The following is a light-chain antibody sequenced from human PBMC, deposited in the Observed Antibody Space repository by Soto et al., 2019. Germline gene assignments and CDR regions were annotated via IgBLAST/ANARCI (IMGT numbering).Light chain of an antibody. CDR3: QQYRTS. J-gene: IGKJ4*01. V-gene: IGKV3-20*01. Sequence: EIVLTQSPGTLSLSPGERATLSCRASQGVSSSYLAWYQQKPGQPPRLLIYGASSRATGIPVRFSGSGSGTDFTLTITRLEPEDFAVYYCQQYRTSFGGGTKVAIK. CDR1: QGVSSSY. CDR2: GAS.